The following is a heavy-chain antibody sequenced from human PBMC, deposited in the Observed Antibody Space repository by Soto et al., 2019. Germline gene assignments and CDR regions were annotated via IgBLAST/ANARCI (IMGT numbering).Heavy chain of an antibody. CDR2: IYFDGSNR. CDR3: TTGDY. CDR1: GFTFSNYV. Sequence: QVQLVESGGGVVQPGRSLRLSCAASGFTFSNYVMHWVRQAPGKGLEWVAIIYFDGSNRYYAESVRGRFTISRDNSKNTLFLQMNSLRAEDTALYYCTTGDYWGQGNLVTASS. J-gene: IGHJ4*02. V-gene: IGHV3-30*06.